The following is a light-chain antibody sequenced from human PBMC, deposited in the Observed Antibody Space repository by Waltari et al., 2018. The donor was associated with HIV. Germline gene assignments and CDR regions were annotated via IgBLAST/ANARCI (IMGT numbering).Light chain of an antibody. CDR2: GSS. J-gene: IGLJ1*01. CDR3: QSFDRTLSSYV. Sequence: QAALTQPPSVSGAPGQRLVISCTSNPSPLGPHAAIHWYQCLPGAVPKLLLYGSSRRPAGVSDRFSGSRSDTAASLAITGLRADDEATYYCQSFDRTLSSYVFGTGTTVSVL. V-gene: IGLV1-40*01. CDR1: PSPLGPHAA.